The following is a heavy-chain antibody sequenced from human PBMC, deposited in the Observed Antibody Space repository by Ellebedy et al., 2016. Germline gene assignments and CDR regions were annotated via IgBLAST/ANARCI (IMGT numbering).Heavy chain of an antibody. V-gene: IGHV3-30-3*01. CDR3: ARDDYDILTSSPAGGLVDY. CDR1: GFTFSSYA. CDR2: ISYDGSNK. Sequence: GESLKISCAASGFTFSSYAMHWVRQAPGKGLEWVAVISYDGSNKYYADSVKGRFTISRDNSKNTLYLQMNSLRAEDTAVYYCARDDYDILTSSPAGGLVDYWGQGTLVTVSS. J-gene: IGHJ4*02. D-gene: IGHD3-9*01.